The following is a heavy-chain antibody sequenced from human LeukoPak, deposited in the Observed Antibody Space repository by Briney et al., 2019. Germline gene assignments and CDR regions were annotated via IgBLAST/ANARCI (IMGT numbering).Heavy chain of an antibody. V-gene: IGHV3-30*18. CDR3: AKDNRRYSCDY. J-gene: IGHJ4*02. CDR1: GFTFSSYG. CDR2: ISDNGSNK. D-gene: IGHD5-18*01. Sequence: PGRSLRLSCAASGFTFSSYGMHWVRQAPGKGLEWVAVISDNGSNKYYADSVKGRFTISRDSSKHTMYLQMNSLRVEDTAVYYCAKDNRRYSCDYWGQGTLVTVSS.